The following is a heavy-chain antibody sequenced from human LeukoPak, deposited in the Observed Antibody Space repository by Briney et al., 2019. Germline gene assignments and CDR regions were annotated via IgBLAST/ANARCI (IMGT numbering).Heavy chain of an antibody. V-gene: IGHV3-23*01. Sequence: GGSLRLSCAASGFTFTDYPMSWVRQAPGKGVEWVSALTRSGGDPYHADTVKGRFTISRDNSKDTLYLQMNNLRAGDTAVYYCAREFGHDRWYFDYWGQGALVTVSS. CDR1: GFTFTDYP. D-gene: IGHD5-12*01. CDR3: AREFGHDRWYFDY. J-gene: IGHJ4*02. CDR2: LTRSGGDP.